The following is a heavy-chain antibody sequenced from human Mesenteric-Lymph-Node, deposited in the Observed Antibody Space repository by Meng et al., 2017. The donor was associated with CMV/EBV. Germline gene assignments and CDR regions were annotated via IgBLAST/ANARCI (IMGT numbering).Heavy chain of an antibody. D-gene: IGHD3-3*01. J-gene: IGHJ6*02. CDR1: GYTFTGYY. CDR2: INPNSGGT. CDR3: ARGNTSYYDFWSGYSIYPSGWTYHYGMDV. Sequence: ASVKVSCKASGYTFTGYYMHWGRQAPGQGLEWMGWINPNSGGTNYAQKFQGRVTMTRDTSISTAYMELSRLRSDDTAVYYCARGNTSYYDFWSGYSIYPSGWTYHYGMDVWGQGTTVTVSS. V-gene: IGHV1-2*02.